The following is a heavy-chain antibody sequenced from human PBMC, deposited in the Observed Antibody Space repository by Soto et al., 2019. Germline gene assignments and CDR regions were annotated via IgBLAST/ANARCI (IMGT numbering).Heavy chain of an antibody. CDR3: ARAGPEMDY. CDR2: IFYSGST. J-gene: IGHJ4*02. Sequence: QVQLQESGPGLVKPSETLSLTCTVSGGSISSDYWSWIRQPPGKGLEWIGYIFYSGSTNYNPSLKSRVTISVDTSKNQFSHKLSSVTAADTAVYYCARAGPEMDYWGQGTLVTVSS. D-gene: IGHD3-10*01. CDR1: GGSISSDY. V-gene: IGHV4-59*01.